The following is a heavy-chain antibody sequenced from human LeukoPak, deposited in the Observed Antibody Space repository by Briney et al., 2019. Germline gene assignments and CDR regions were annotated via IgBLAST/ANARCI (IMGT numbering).Heavy chain of an antibody. V-gene: IGHV1-2*02. CDR2: INPNSGGT. Sequence: ASVKVSCKASEYTFTGYYIHWVRQAPGQGLEWMGWINPNSGGTNYAQKFQGRVTMTRDTSISTAYMELSRLRSDDTAVYYCASNSGSHFDDAFDIWGQGTMVTVSS. J-gene: IGHJ3*02. CDR3: ASNSGSHFDDAFDI. D-gene: IGHD1-26*01. CDR1: EYTFTGYY.